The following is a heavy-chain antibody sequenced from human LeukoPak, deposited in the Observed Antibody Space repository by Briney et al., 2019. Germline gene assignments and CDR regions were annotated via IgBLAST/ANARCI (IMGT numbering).Heavy chain of an antibody. Sequence: GGSLRLSCAASGLTFSSYSMNWVRKAPGKGLEWVSYISSSSSTIYYADSVKGRFTISRDNAKNSLYLQMNSLRDEDTAVYYCARDRMKCSGGSCYQPYYYYYGMDVWGQGTTVTVSS. CDR3: ARDRMKCSGGSCYQPYYYYYGMDV. D-gene: IGHD2-15*01. CDR1: GLTFSSYS. CDR2: ISSSSSTI. J-gene: IGHJ6*02. V-gene: IGHV3-48*02.